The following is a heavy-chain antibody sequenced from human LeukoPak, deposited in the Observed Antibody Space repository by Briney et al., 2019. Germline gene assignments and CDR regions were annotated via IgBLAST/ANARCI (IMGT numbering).Heavy chain of an antibody. D-gene: IGHD5-12*01. CDR1: GYTFTGYY. J-gene: IGHJ4*02. Sequence: ASVKVSCKASGYTFTGYYMHWVRQAPGQGLEWMGWINPNSGGTNYAQKFQGRVTMTRDTSISTAYMELSRLRSDDTAVYSCARDSGYDFDFDYWGQGTLVTVSS. V-gene: IGHV1-2*02. CDR2: INPNSGGT. CDR3: ARDSGYDFDFDY.